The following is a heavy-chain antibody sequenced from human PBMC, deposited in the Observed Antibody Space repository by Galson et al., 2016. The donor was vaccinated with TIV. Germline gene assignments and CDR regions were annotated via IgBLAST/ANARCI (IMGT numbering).Heavy chain of an antibody. J-gene: IGHJ4*02. Sequence: SLILSCAASGFTFGTYSMNCVRQAPRKGLGRVSYIISSSNILYYTESVKGRYTISRDNAKKSLYLRMKSLRAEDTAVYYCASDRSDHGSGSYYLDYWGQGTLVTVSS. D-gene: IGHD3-10*01. V-gene: IGHV3-48*04. CDR1: GFTFGTYS. CDR3: ASDRSDHGSGSYYLDY. CDR2: IISSSNIL.